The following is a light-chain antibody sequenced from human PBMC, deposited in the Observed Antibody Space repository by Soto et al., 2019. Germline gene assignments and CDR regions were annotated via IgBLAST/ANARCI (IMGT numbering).Light chain of an antibody. V-gene: IGLV1-44*01. CDR1: SSSIGSNT. CDR3: AAWDDSLRGNV. CDR2: GTN. Sequence: QSALTQPPSASGTPGQRVTISCSGSSSSIGSNTVNWYQQLPGTAPKLLIYGTNRRPSGVPDRFSGSKSGTSASLAISGLQSEDEADYYCAAWDDSLRGNVFGGGTKLTVL. J-gene: IGLJ3*02.